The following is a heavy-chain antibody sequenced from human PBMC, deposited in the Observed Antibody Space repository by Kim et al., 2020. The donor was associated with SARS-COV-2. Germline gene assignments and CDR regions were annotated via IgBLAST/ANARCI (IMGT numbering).Heavy chain of an antibody. J-gene: IGHJ6*02. CDR2: ISGDGGST. V-gene: IGHV3-43*02. CDR3: AKDIRAIAVVLRYYYYGMDV. D-gene: IGHD6-19*01. Sequence: GGSLRLSCAASGFTFDDYAMHWVRQAPGKGLEWVSLISGDGGSTYYADSVKGRFTISRDNSKNSLYLQMNSLRTEDTALYYCAKDIRAIAVVLRYYYYGMDVWGHGTTVTVSS. CDR1: GFTFDDYA.